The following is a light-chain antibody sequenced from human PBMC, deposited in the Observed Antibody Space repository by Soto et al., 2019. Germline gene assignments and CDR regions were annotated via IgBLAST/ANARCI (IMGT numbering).Light chain of an antibody. CDR1: QSISRS. J-gene: IGKJ2*01. CDR2: DAS. Sequence: EIVLTQSPAILSVSPGERATLSCRASQSISRSSAWYQQKPGQAPRLLISDASTRATGIPARFSGSGSGTEFTLTISSLQSEDFALYYCHQYNSWPPGTFGQGTK. V-gene: IGKV3-15*01. CDR3: HQYNSWPPGT.